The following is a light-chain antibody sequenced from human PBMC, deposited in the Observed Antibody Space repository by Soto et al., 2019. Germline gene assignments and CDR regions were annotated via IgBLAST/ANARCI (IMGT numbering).Light chain of an antibody. CDR3: QQYGSSPRT. CDR2: GRS. J-gene: IGKJ1*01. V-gene: IGKV3-20*01. CDR1: QNVGSRY. Sequence: EIVLTQSPDTLSLSPGERATLSCRASQNVGSRYLAWYQQKPGQAPRLLIYGRSNWDTGLPDRFSGSRSGTDFSLTISSLEPGDLAVYYCQQYGSSPRTFGQGTKVEIK.